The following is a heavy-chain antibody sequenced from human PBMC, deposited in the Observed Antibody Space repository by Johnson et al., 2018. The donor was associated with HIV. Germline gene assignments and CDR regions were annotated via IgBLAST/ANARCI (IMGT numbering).Heavy chain of an antibody. V-gene: IGHV3-74*01. J-gene: IGHJ3*02. CDR2: INHNGSSS. CDR3: ARDWEQQQPGAFDI. D-gene: IGHD6-13*01. Sequence: VQLVESGGGLVQPGGSLRLSCAASGFTLSSYWMHWVRQAPGKGLVWVSRINHNGSSSTYADFVKGRFTISRDNAKNTLYLQMNSLRAEDTAVYYCARDWEQQQPGAFDIWGQGTMVTVSS. CDR1: GFTLSSYW.